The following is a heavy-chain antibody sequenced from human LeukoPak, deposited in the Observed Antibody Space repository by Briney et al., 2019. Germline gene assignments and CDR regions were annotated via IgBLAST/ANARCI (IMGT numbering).Heavy chain of an antibody. D-gene: IGHD2-2*01. Sequence: PSETLSLTCTVAGGSISSGGYYWSWTRHHPGKGLEWIGYFYYRGSTYYNPSLKSRVTISVETSKNQFSLKLSSVTAADTAVYYCARIGSSYCSSTSCYGRDWFDPWGQGTLVTVSS. V-gene: IGHV4-31*03. CDR3: ARIGSSYCSSTSCYGRDWFDP. CDR2: FYYRGST. CDR1: GGSISSGGYY. J-gene: IGHJ5*02.